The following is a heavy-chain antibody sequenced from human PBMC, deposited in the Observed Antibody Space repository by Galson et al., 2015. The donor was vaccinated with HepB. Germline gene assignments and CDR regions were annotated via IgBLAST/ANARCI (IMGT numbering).Heavy chain of an antibody. CDR3: ARAAPGSRSPNYYYGMDV. J-gene: IGHJ6*02. Sequence: SETLSLTCTVSGGSISSYYWSWIRQPPGKGLEWIGYIYYSGSTNYNPSLKSRVTISVDTSKNQFSLKLSSVTAADTAVYYCARAAPGSRSPNYYYGMDVWGQGTTVTVSS. V-gene: IGHV4-59*01. CDR2: IYYSGST. D-gene: IGHD2-15*01. CDR1: GGSISSYY.